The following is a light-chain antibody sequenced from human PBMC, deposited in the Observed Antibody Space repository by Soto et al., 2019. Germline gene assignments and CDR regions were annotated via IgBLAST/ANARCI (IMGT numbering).Light chain of an antibody. CDR2: EVT. J-gene: IGLJ1*01. Sequence: QSALTQPASVSGSPGQSITISCTGTSSDIGGHHFVSWYQQQSGKAPKLVIYEVTDRPSGVSDRFSGSKSGNTASLTISGLQAEDEADYYCSSHTNSDTVYVFGTGTKVTVL. V-gene: IGLV2-14*01. CDR3: SSHTNSDTVYV. CDR1: SSDIGGHHF.